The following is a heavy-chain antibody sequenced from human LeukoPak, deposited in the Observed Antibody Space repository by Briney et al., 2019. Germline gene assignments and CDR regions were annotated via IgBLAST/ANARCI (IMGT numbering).Heavy chain of an antibody. CDR2: IYHSGST. D-gene: IGHD6-19*01. J-gene: IGHJ4*02. CDR1: GYSISSGYY. V-gene: IGHV4-38-2*01. CDR3: ARRRIAVAGTDY. Sequence: SETLSLTCAVSGYSISSGYYWGWIRQPPGKGLEWIGSIYHSGSTYYNPSLKSRVTISVDTSKNQFSLNLSSVTAADTAVYYCARRRIAVAGTDYWGQGTLVTVSS.